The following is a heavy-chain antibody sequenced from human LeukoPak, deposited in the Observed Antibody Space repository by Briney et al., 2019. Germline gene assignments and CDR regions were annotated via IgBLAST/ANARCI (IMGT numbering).Heavy chain of an antibody. CDR1: GFPFTKYE. V-gene: IGHV3-48*03. D-gene: IGHD2-21*02. Sequence: GGSLRLSCAASGFPFTKYEIHWVRQAPGKGLEWISYVDAGATSTNYADSVWGRFTLSRDNAKNSVHLQMNSLRDEDTAVYYCVRGRLLRSTTYFDSWGQGALVTVSS. CDR2: VDAGATST. CDR3: VRGRLLRSTTYFDS. J-gene: IGHJ4*02.